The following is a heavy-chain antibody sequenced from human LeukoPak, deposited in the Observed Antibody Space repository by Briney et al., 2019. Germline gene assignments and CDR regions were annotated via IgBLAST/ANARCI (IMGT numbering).Heavy chain of an antibody. V-gene: IGHV2-5*02. Sequence: SGPTLVKPTQTLTLTCTISGSSLSAGGMGVGWVRQPPGKALEWLALIYWDDDKRYSPSLKSRLTVTKDTSKNQVVLIMTNMDPVDTATYYCGRRGGGSALHYWGQGTLVTVSS. CDR2: IYWDDDK. CDR1: GSSLSAGGMG. D-gene: IGHD1-26*01. CDR3: GRRGGGSALHY. J-gene: IGHJ4*02.